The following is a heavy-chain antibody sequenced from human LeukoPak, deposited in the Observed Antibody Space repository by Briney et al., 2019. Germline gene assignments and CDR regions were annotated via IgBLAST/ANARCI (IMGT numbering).Heavy chain of an antibody. CDR1: GFSFSSYG. Sequence: GGSLRLSCAASGFSFSSYGMHWVRQAPGKGLEWVAFIRYDGSKKFYADSVKGRFTISRDNAKNSLYLRMNSLRAEDTAVYYCARSYYDSSGYGYWGQGTLVTVSS. D-gene: IGHD3-22*01. CDR2: IRYDGSKK. CDR3: ARSYYDSSGYGY. V-gene: IGHV3-30*02. J-gene: IGHJ4*02.